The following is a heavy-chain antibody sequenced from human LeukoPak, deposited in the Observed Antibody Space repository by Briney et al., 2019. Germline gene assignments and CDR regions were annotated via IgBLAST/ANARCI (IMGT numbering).Heavy chain of an antibody. Sequence: SETLSLTCTVSGATISNYYWSWMRQTPEKGLEWMGHIHSSGGSRYYPCLKSRLTPSIDTSRNQLSLKLPSVTAADTAVYFCARLGSYHDFWGQGALVTVSS. V-gene: IGHV4-4*09. CDR1: GATISNYY. D-gene: IGHD1-26*01. CDR3: ARLGSYHDF. CDR2: IHSSGGS. J-gene: IGHJ4*02.